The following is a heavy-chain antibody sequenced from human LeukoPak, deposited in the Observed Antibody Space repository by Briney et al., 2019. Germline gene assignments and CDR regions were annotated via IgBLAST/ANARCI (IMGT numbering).Heavy chain of an antibody. V-gene: IGHV3-15*07. CDR1: GFTFSNAW. CDR3: TVGLPHLSYGMDV. D-gene: IGHD4-11*01. CDR2: IKSKTDGGTT. Sequence: GGSLRLPCAASGFTFSNAWMNWVRQAPGKGLEWVGRIKSKTDGGTTDYAAPVKGRFTISRDDSKNTLYLQMNSLKTEDTAVYYCTVGLPHLSYGMDVWGQGTTVTVSS. J-gene: IGHJ6*02.